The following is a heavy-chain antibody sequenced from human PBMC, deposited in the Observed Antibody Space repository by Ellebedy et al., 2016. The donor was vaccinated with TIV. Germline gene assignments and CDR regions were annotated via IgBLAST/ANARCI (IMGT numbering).Heavy chain of an antibody. CDR1: GFTFSSYA. CDR2: ISNTGSRT. Sequence: PGGSLRLSCAASGFTFSSYAMSWVRRAPGKGLEWVSTISNTGSRTYYADSVEGRFIISRDNSKKTLYLQMNSLRAEDTALYYCAKGRGGGSDSSAPRYYFDYWGLGTLVTVSS. D-gene: IGHD3-22*01. J-gene: IGHJ4*02. CDR3: AKGRGGGSDSSAPRYYFDY. V-gene: IGHV3-23*01.